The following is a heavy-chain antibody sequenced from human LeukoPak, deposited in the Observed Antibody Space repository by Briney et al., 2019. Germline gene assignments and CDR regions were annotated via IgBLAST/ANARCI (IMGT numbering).Heavy chain of an antibody. CDR3: AKDSGSAINGMDV. Sequence: GGSLRLSCAASGFTVSSNYMSWVRQAPGKGLEWVSVIYSGGSTYYADSVKGRFTISRDNSKNTLYLQMNSLRAEDTAVYYCAKDSGSAINGMDVWGQGTTVTVSS. V-gene: IGHV3-53*01. CDR2: IYSGGST. D-gene: IGHD1-26*01. J-gene: IGHJ6*02. CDR1: GFTVSSNY.